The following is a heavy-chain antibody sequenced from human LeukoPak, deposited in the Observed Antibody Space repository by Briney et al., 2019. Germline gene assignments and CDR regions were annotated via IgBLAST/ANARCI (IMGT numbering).Heavy chain of an antibody. J-gene: IGHJ1*01. CDR1: GYTFTGYY. Sequence: ASVKVSCKASGYTFTGYYMHWVRQAPGQGLEWMGRINPNSGDTNYAQKFQGRVTMTRDTSISTAYMELSRLRSDDTAVYYCAKDSPRISVTGVEYFDHWGQGTLVTVSS. CDR3: AKDSPRISVTGVEYFDH. D-gene: IGHD4-11*01. CDR2: INPNSGDT. V-gene: IGHV1-2*06.